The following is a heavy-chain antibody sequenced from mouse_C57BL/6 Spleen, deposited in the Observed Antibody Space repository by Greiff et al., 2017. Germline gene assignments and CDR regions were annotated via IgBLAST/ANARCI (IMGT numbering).Heavy chain of an antibody. J-gene: IGHJ3*01. Sequence: VQLKESGPELVKPGASVKISCKASGYSFTGYYMNWVKQSPEKSLEWIGEINPSTGGTTYNQKFKAKATLTVDKSSSTAYMQLKSLTSEDSAVYYCARSRDYPFAYWGQGTLVTVSA. CDR3: ARSRDYPFAY. V-gene: IGHV1-42*01. CDR2: INPSTGGT. CDR1: GYSFTGYY. D-gene: IGHD5-5*01.